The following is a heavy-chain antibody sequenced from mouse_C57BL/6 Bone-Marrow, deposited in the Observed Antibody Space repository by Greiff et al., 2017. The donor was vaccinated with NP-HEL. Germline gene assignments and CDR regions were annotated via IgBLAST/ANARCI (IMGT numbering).Heavy chain of an antibody. CDR2: IDPSDSYT. J-gene: IGHJ4*01. Sequence: QVQLQQPGAELVMPGASVKLSCTASGYTFTSYWMHWVKQRPGQGLEWIGEIDPSDSYTNYNQQFKGKSTLTVDKSSSTAYMQLSSLTSEDSAVYYCARGGLLGAMDYWGQGTSVTVSS. V-gene: IGHV1-69*01. D-gene: IGHD2-3*01. CDR3: ARGGLLGAMDY. CDR1: GYTFTSYW.